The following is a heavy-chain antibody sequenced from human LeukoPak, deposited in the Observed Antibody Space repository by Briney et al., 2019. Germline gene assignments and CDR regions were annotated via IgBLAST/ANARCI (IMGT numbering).Heavy chain of an antibody. D-gene: IGHD6-13*01. Sequence: PSETLSLTCTVSGGSISSHYWSWIRQPPGKGLEWIGYIYYSGSTNYNPSLKSRVTIPVDTSKNQFSLKLSSVTAADTAVYYCARDYSSSWYHFDYWGQGTLVTVSS. CDR2: IYYSGST. J-gene: IGHJ4*02. V-gene: IGHV4-59*11. CDR3: ARDYSSSWYHFDY. CDR1: GGSISSHY.